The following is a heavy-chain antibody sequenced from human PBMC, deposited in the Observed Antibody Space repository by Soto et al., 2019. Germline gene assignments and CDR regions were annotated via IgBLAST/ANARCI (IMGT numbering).Heavy chain of an antibody. D-gene: IGHD5-18*01. J-gene: IGHJ4*02. CDR2: IWYDGSNK. CDR1: GFTFSTYG. CDR3: GRDGTLRDKAGVES. V-gene: IGHV3-33*01. Sequence: QVQLVESGGGVVQPGKSLRLSCAASGFTFSTYGMHWVRQAPGKGLEWVAVIWYDGSNKYHGDSLKGRFTISRDNSKNTLYLQINTLTSEDTAVYYFGRDGTLRDKAGVESWGQGTKVTLSS.